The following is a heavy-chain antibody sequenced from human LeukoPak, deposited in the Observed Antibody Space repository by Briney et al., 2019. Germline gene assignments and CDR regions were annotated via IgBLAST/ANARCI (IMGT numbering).Heavy chain of an antibody. V-gene: IGHV4-59*01. D-gene: IGHD1-1*01. CDR2: IYYSGST. CDR1: GGSISSYY. J-gene: IGHJ4*02. CDR3: ARQNPRWNDGFDY. Sequence: PSETLSLTRTVSGGSISSYYWSWIRQPPGKGLEWIGYIYYSGSTNYNPSLKSRVTISVDTSKNQFSLKLSSVTAADTAVYYCARQNPRWNDGFDYWGQGTLVTVSS.